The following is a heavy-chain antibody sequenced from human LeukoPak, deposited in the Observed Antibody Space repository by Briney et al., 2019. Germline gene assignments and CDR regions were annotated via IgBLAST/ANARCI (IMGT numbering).Heavy chain of an antibody. CDR1: GGSFSGYY. V-gene: IGHV4-34*01. D-gene: IGHD4-11*01. Sequence: SETLSLTCAVYGGSFSGYYWSWIRQPPGKGLEWIGEINHSGSTNYNPSLKSRVTISIDTSKNQFSLKLSSVTAADTAVYYCARQTRLHIRPLDYWGQGTLVTVSS. J-gene: IGHJ4*02. CDR3: ARQTRLHIRPLDY. CDR2: INHSGST.